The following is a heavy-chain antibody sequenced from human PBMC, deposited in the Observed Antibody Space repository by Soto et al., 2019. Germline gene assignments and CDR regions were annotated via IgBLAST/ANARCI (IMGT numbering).Heavy chain of an antibody. CDR2: INAGNGNT. CDR3: ARQDIVLVPAAIRGRYHYYGMDV. J-gene: IGHJ6*02. Sequence: ASVKVSCKASGYTFTSYAMHWVRQAPGQRLEWMGWINAGNGNTKYAQKLQGRVTMTTDTSTSTAYMELRSLRSDDTAVYYCARQDIVLVPAAIRGRYHYYGMDVWGQGTTVTVSS. D-gene: IGHD2-2*01. V-gene: IGHV1-3*01. CDR1: GYTFTSYA.